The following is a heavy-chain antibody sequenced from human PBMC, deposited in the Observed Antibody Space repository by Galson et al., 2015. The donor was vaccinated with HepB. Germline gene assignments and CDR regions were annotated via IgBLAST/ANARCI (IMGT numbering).Heavy chain of an antibody. CDR2: INGDGRIT. D-gene: IGHD2-15*01. CDR3: TRDKTGGFDV. CDR1: GFTFTGYW. J-gene: IGHJ3*01. Sequence: SLRLSCAASGFTFTGYWIHWVRQAPGKGLMWVSNINGDGRITNYADSVKGRFIISRNNTKRTVHLEMNSLRAEDTAIYFCTRDKTGGFDVWGRGTMVTVSS. V-gene: IGHV3-74*01.